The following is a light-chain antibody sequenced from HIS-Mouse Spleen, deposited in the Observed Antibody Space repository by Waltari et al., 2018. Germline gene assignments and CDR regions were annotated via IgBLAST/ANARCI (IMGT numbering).Light chain of an antibody. V-gene: IGLV2-14*03. CDR1: TSDVRGYNY. Sequence: QSALTQPASVSGSPGQSITISCTGTTSDVRGYNYVSWYQHNPGKAPKLMIYDVSNRPSGVSNRFSGSKSGNTASLTISGLQAEDEADYYCSSYTSSSFNVVFGGGTKLTVL. CDR3: SSYTSSSFNVV. J-gene: IGLJ2*01. CDR2: DVS.